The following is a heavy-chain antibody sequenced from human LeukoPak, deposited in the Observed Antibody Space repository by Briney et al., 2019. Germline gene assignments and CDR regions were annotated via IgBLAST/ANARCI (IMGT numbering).Heavy chain of an antibody. J-gene: IGHJ4*02. CDR1: GFNLSDYW. CDR2: INRDGRSA. CDR3: AKDLRGDRDY. D-gene: IGHD2-21*02. Sequence: GGSLRLSCRASGFNLSDYWMHWVRQAPGEGLLWVSRINRDGRSAGYADFVKGRTTISRDNAKNTLYLQMNSLRAEDTALYYCAKDLRGDRDYWGQGTLVTVSS. V-gene: IGHV3-74*01.